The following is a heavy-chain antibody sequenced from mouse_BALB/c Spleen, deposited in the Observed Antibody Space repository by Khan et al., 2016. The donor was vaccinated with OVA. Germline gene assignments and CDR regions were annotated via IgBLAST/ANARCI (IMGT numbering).Heavy chain of an antibody. CDR2: IYPSDSYT. CDR3: TRGDPGNFDY. CDR1: GYTFTNYW. Sequence: QVQLQQPGAELVRPGASVKLSCKTSGYTFTNYWINWVKQRHGQGLEWIGNIYPSDSYTNSNQKFKDKAKLTVDQSSSTAYMQITSPTSEDSAVXACTRGDPGNFDYWGHGTTLTVSS. D-gene: IGHD2-13*01. V-gene: IGHV1-69*02. J-gene: IGHJ2*01.